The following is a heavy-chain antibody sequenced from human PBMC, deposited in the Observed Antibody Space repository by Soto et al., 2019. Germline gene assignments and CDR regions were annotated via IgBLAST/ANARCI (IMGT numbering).Heavy chain of an antibody. CDR2: IYYSGST. Sequence: TSETLSLTCTVSGGSISSYYWSWIRQPPGKGLEWIGYIYYSGSTNYNPSLKSRVTISVDTSKNQFSLKLSSVTAADTAVYDCARQLWLYGFDYWGQGTLVTVSS. D-gene: IGHD5-18*01. CDR1: GGSISSYY. J-gene: IGHJ4*02. CDR3: ARQLWLYGFDY. V-gene: IGHV4-59*01.